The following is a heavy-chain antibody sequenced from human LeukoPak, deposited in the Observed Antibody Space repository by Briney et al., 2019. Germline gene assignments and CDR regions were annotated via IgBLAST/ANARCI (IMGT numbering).Heavy chain of an antibody. J-gene: IGHJ3*02. V-gene: IGHV3-53*01. CDR3: ARGGSYLSAFDI. CDR2: IYSGGST. D-gene: IGHD1-26*01. Sequence: GGSLGLSCAASGFTVSSNYMSWVRQAPGKGLEWVSIIYSGGSTFYADSVKGRFTISRDNSKNTLYLQMKSLRAEDTAVYYCARGGSYLSAFDIWGQGTMVTVSS. CDR1: GFTVSSNY.